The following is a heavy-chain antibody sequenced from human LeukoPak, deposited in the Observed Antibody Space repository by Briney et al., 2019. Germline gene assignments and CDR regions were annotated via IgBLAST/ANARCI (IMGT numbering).Heavy chain of an antibody. Sequence: SETLSLTCAVYGGSFSGYYWSWIRQPPGKGLEWIGEINHSGSTNYNPSLKSRVTISVDTSKNQFSLKLSSVTAADTAVYYCVRGRTGRITMIVVVPFDYWGQGTLVTVSS. D-gene: IGHD3-22*01. J-gene: IGHJ4*02. CDR3: VRGRTGRITMIVVVPFDY. CDR2: INHSGST. CDR1: GGSFSGYY. V-gene: IGHV4-34*01.